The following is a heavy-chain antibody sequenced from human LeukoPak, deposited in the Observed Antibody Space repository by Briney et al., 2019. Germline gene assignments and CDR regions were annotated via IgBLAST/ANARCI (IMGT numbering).Heavy chain of an antibody. V-gene: IGHV1-46*01. D-gene: IGHD7-27*01. CDR3: ARALTRTGQFDY. CDR2: INPSGGST. Sequence: GASVKVSCKASRDTFTGDFIHWVRQAPGQGLEWMGIINPSGGSTSYAQKFQGRVTMTRDMSTSTVYMELSSLRSEDTAVYYCARALTRTGQFDYWGQGTLVTVSS. J-gene: IGHJ4*02. CDR1: RDTFTGDF.